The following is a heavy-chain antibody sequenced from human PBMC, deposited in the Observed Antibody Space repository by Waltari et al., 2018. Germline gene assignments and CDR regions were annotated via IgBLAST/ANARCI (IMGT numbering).Heavy chain of an antibody. CDR1: GFTFSSYW. V-gene: IGHV3-7*03. J-gene: IGHJ4*02. Sequence: EVQLVESGGGLVQPGGSLRLSCAASGFTFSSYWMSWVRQAPGKGLEWVANIKQDGSEKYYVDSVKGRFTISRDNSKNTLYLQMNSLRAEDTAVYYCAKPMRYYDFWSGYYPTLGYWGQGTLVTVSS. CDR3: AKPMRYYDFWSGYYPTLGY. CDR2: IKQDGSEK. D-gene: IGHD3-3*01.